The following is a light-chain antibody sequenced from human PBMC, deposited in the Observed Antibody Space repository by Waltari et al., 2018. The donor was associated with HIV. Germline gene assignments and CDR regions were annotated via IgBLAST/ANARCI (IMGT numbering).Light chain of an antibody. J-gene: IGKJ4*01. CDR2: DAS. V-gene: IGKV3-15*01. CDR1: QSISVY. CDR3: QQYKNLPPLS. Sequence: EIVLTQSPATLAVSPGEGATLSCRASQSISVYLAWYQQKPGQIPKLLIYDASTWATGIPPRFSGSGSGTDFTLNISSLQSEDFAVYYCQQYKNLPPLSFGGGTKVEIK.